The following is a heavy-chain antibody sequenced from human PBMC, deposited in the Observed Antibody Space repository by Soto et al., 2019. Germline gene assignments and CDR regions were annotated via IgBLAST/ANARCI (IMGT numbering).Heavy chain of an antibody. Sequence: QVQLVQSGAEVKKPGSSVKVSCEAPGGTFDHAAITWVRQAPGQGLEWVGGINPMFNSTHYAQKFQGRVKNNADRSKDKTFLGARGLTSDDTAVYYCARQIFAADYWGQGTLLVVSS. D-gene: IGHD3-9*01. J-gene: IGHJ4*02. V-gene: IGHV1-69*01. CDR2: INPMFNST. CDR3: ARQIFAADY. CDR1: GGTFDHAA.